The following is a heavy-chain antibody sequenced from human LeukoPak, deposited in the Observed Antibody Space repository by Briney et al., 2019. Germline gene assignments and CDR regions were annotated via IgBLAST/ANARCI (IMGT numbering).Heavy chain of an antibody. Sequence: SETLSLTCTVSRGSISSYYWTWVRAPPGKGLEWIGHIFYTGNTNYNPSLRSRVTISLDTSKTQFSLKLTSVTAADTALYYCARVRVAVEALYYFDLWGQGTLVTVSS. CDR1: RGSISSYY. CDR2: IFYTGNT. V-gene: IGHV4-59*01. J-gene: IGHJ4*02. CDR3: ARVRVAVEALYYFDL. D-gene: IGHD2-15*01.